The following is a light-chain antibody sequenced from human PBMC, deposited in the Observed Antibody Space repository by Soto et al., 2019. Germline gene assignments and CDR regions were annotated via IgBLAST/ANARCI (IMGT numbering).Light chain of an antibody. CDR3: QQVYSSPLT. CDR2: AAS. J-gene: IGKJ4*01. V-gene: IGKV1-9*01. Sequence: DIQLTQSPSFLSASVGDRVTITCRASQGTSNNLVWYQQKPGKAPNLLIYAASSLQSGVPSRFSGSGSGTDFTLTISSLQPEDFATYYCQQVYSSPLTFGGGTRVEIK. CDR1: QGTSNN.